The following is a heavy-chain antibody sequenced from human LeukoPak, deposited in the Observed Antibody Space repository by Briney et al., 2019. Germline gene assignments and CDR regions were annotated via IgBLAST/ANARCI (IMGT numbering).Heavy chain of an antibody. CDR3: ARGSLYCSSTSCYRFFDY. D-gene: IGHD2-2*01. CDR1: GGSISSYY. J-gene: IGHJ4*02. Sequence: SETLSLTCTVSGGSISSYYWSWIRQPPGKVLEWIGYIYYSGSTNYNPSLKSRVTISVDTSKNQFSLKLSSVTAADTAVYYCARGSLYCSSTSCYRFFDYWGQGTLVTVSS. CDR2: IYYSGST. V-gene: IGHV4-59*01.